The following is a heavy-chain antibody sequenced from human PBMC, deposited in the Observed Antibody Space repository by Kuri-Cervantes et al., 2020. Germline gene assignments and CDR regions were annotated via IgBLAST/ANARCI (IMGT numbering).Heavy chain of an antibody. CDR3: ARDLNSYGPFDY. CDR2: IQSDGSTT. V-gene: IGHV3-74*01. CDR1: GFTISSYW. D-gene: IGHD5-18*01. J-gene: IGHJ4*02. Sequence: GGSLRLSCAASGFTISSYWMHWVRQAPGRGLVWVSHIQSDGSTTTYADSVKGRFTISRDNAKNTLYLRMNSLRAEDTAVYYCARDLNSYGPFDYWGQGTLVTVSS.